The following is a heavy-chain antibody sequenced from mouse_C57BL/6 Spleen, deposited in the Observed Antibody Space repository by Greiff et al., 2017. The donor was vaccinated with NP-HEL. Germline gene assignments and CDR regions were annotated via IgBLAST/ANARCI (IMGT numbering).Heavy chain of an antibody. J-gene: IGHJ4*01. CDR3: ARWEGGDYGYYYAMDY. CDR2: IDPNSGGT. CDR1: GYTFTSYW. Sequence: QVQLQQPGAELVKPGASVKLSCKASGYTFTSYWMHWVKQRPGRGLEWIGRIDPNSGGTKYNEKFKSKATLTVDKPSSTAYMQLSSLTSEDSAVYYCARWEGGDYGYYYAMDYWGQGTSVTVSS. D-gene: IGHD2-4*01. V-gene: IGHV1-72*01.